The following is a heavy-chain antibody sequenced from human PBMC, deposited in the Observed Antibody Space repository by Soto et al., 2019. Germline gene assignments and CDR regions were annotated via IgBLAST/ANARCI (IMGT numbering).Heavy chain of an antibody. V-gene: IGHV4-59*01. J-gene: IGHJ4*03. CDR1: AASFSKYY. CDR2: VYFNGNT. D-gene: IGHD3-16*01. Sequence: SETLSLTCTVSAASFSKYYWTWIRQPPGKGLEWIGYVYFNGNTNYNPSLKRRVSITVDTSKKQISLTLNSVTAADTAVYYCASVTFGRLGLAHWGQGTRVTVSS. CDR3: ASVTFGRLGLAH.